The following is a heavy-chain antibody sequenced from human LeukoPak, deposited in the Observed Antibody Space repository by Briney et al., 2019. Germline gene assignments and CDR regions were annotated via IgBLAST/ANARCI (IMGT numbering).Heavy chain of an antibody. CDR2: INGGASAT. V-gene: IGHV3-23*01. CDR1: GFTFNTYA. CDR3: AKPPSDYNDYPFDD. Sequence: PGGSLRLSCGASGFTFNTYAMSWVRQAPGEGLEWVSTINGGASATYYADSVKRRFTISRDNYKNKLYLQMNRLRDGDTAVYYCAKPPSDYNDYPFDDWGQGTLVTVSS. J-gene: IGHJ4*02. D-gene: IGHD4-11*01.